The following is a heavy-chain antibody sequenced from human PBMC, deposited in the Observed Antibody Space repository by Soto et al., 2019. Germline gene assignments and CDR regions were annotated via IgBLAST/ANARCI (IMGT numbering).Heavy chain of an antibody. Sequence: QVQLRQWGAGLLKPSETLSLRCAVYGGSLSDYSWSWIRQSPEKGPEWIGEINHGGSTKYNPSLKSRVTISVDPSKKQGSLILTSATAADTAVYRCARGGGNSGFFFDYWGRGTLVTVSS. J-gene: IGHJ4*02. CDR1: GGSLSDYS. V-gene: IGHV4-34*02. CDR3: ARGGGNSGFFFDY. CDR2: INHGGST. D-gene: IGHD5-12*01.